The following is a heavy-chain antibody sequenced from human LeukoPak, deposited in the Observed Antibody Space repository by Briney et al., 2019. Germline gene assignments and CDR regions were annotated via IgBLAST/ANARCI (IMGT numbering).Heavy chain of an antibody. Sequence: PSETLSLTCTVSGGSISSYYWSWIRQPPGKGLEWIGYIHYSGSTNYNPSLKSRVTISVDTSKNQFSLKLSSVTAADTAVYYCARATSSRDNYYYYYMDVWGKGTTVTISS. V-gene: IGHV4-59*01. CDR3: ARATSSRDNYYYYYMDV. CDR2: IHYSGST. CDR1: GGSISSYY. J-gene: IGHJ6*03.